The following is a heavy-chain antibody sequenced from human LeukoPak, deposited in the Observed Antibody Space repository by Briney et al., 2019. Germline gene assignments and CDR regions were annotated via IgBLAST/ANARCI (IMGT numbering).Heavy chain of an antibody. CDR3: VRGNQQYADYGRD. CDR1: GYTFSKNY. V-gene: IGHV5-51*01. Sequence: GEALKICCKASGYTFSKNYSAGGRQLPGKGLEWVGTIYPGDYDTRDRPFFEGPVTISADQSTSTAYLQWRTMQATDTAMYYCVRGNQQYADYGRDWGQGTLVTTSS. J-gene: IGHJ4*02. D-gene: IGHD4-17*01. CDR2: IYPGDYDT.